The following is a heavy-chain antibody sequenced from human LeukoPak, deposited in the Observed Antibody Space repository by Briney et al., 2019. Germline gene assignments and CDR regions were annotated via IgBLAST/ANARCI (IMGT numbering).Heavy chain of an antibody. CDR1: GFTFSSYA. CDR3: AKDSSSWYGEGYFDY. D-gene: IGHD6-13*01. Sequence: PGGSLRLSCAASGFTFSSYAMHWVRQAPGKGLEWVAVISYDGSNKYYADSVKGRFTISRDNSKNTLYLQMNSLRAEDTAVYYCAKDSSSWYGEGYFDYWGQGTLVTVSS. J-gene: IGHJ4*02. CDR2: ISYDGSNK. V-gene: IGHV3-30-3*02.